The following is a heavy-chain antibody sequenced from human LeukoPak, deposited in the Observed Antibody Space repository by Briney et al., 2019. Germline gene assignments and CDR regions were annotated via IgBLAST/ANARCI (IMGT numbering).Heavy chain of an antibody. CDR3: ARTVAGTSVDY. Sequence: SETLSLTCTVSGGSISSSSYYWGWIRQPPGKGLEWIGSIYYSGSTYYNPSLKSRVTISVDTSKNQFSLKLSSVTAADTAVYYCARTVAGTSVDYWGQGTLVTVSS. J-gene: IGHJ4*02. D-gene: IGHD6-19*01. CDR1: GGSISSSSYY. V-gene: IGHV4-39*07. CDR2: IYYSGST.